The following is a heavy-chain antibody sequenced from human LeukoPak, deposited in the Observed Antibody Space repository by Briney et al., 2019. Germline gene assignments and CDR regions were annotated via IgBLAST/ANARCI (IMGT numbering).Heavy chain of an antibody. Sequence: SETLSLTCTVSGGSISSYYWSWIRQPPGKGLEWIGYIYYSGSTNYNPSLKSRVTISVDRTKNQFSLKLSSVTAADTAVYYCATRRNGYCSSTSCYGNWFDPWGQGTLVTVSS. V-gene: IGHV4-59*12. CDR1: GGSISSYY. D-gene: IGHD2-2*01. J-gene: IGHJ5*02. CDR3: ATRRNGYCSSTSCYGNWFDP. CDR2: IYYSGST.